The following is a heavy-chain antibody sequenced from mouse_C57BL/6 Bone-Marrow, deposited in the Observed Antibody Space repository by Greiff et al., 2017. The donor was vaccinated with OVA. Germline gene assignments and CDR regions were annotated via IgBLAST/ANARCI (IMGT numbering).Heavy chain of an antibody. D-gene: IGHD2-5*01. CDR1: GFNIKDDY. Sequence: VQLKESGAELVRPGASVKLSCTASGFNIKDDYMHWVKQRPEQGLEWIGWLDPENGDTAYASKFQGKATITADTSSNTAYLQLSSLTSEDTAVYYCTTYYSNYPAWFAYWGQGTLVTVSA. J-gene: IGHJ3*01. CDR3: TTYYSNYPAWFAY. V-gene: IGHV14-4*01. CDR2: LDPENGDT.